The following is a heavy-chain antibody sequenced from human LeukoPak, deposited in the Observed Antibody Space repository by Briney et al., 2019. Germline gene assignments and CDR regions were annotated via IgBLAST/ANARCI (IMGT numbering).Heavy chain of an antibody. D-gene: IGHD3-3*01. J-gene: IGHJ4*02. V-gene: IGHV3-30*18. CDR3: AKEESGPFFDY. Sequence: GGSLRLSCAASGFTFSSYGMHWVRQAPGKGLEWVAVISYDGSNKYYADSVKGRSTISRDNSKNTLYLQMNSLRAEDTAVYYCAKEESGPFFDYWGQGTLVTVSS. CDR1: GFTFSSYG. CDR2: ISYDGSNK.